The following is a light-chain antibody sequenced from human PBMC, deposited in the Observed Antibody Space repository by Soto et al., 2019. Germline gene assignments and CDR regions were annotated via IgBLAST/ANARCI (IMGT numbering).Light chain of an antibody. CDR1: QSVSSSY. Sequence: EIVLTQSPGTLSLSPGEIATLSCRASQSVSSSYLAWYQQKPGQAPRLLIYGASSRATGIPDRFSGSGSGKDFTLTISRLEPEDFAVYYCQQYGSSLLTFGQGTKVEIK. V-gene: IGKV3-20*01. CDR2: GAS. CDR3: QQYGSSLLT. J-gene: IGKJ1*01.